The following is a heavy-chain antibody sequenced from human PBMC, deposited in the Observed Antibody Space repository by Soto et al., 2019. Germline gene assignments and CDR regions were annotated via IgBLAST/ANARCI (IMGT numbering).Heavy chain of an antibody. J-gene: IGHJ4*02. Sequence: SETLSLTCTVSGGSISSGAYYWGWIRQPPGKGLEWIGSIYYSGSTYYNPSLKSRVTISVDTSKNQFSLNLSSVTAADTAVYYCARHRWGSASYVGLIDYWGQGTLVTVSS. CDR3: ARHRWGSASYVGLIDY. D-gene: IGHD3-10*01. V-gene: IGHV4-39*01. CDR1: GGSISSGAYY. CDR2: IYYSGST.